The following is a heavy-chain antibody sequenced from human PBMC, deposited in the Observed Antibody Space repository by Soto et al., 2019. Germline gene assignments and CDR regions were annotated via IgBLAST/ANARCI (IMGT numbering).Heavy chain of an antibody. V-gene: IGHV3-30*03. Sequence: QVQLVESGGGVVQPGRSLRLSCAASGFTFSSYGMHWVRQAPGKGLEWVAVISYDGSNKYYADSVKGRFTISRDNSKNTLNLQMNSLRAEDTAVYYCTDGMDVWGQGTTVTVSS. CDR2: ISYDGSNK. CDR1: GFTFSSYG. CDR3: TDGMDV. J-gene: IGHJ6*02.